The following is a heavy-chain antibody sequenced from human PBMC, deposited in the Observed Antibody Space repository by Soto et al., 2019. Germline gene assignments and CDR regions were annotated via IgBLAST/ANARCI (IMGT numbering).Heavy chain of an antibody. Sequence: GGYLSLYCEASGFPLVTYSLHWVRQPPGKGLEYVSAITSNGGNTDYASSVKGRFTISRYNSKNTLYLQMGSLRAEDMAVYYCARLETYYYDSSGYYYDYWGQGP. J-gene: IGHJ4*02. CDR2: ITSNGGNT. V-gene: IGHV3-64*01. D-gene: IGHD3-22*01. CDR1: GFPLVTYS. CDR3: ARLETYYYDSSGYYYDY.